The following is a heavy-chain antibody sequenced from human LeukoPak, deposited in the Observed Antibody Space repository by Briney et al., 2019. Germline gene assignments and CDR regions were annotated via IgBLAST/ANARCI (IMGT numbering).Heavy chain of an antibody. Sequence: PGGSLRLSCAASEFTFSPYWMHWVRQAPGKGLVWVSLINTDGSITRYADSVKGRFTISRDNAKNTLYLQMNSLRAEDTAVYYCAREGSGTYYIDYWGQGTLVTVSS. CDR1: EFTFSPYW. V-gene: IGHV3-74*01. CDR3: AREGSGTYYIDY. D-gene: IGHD1-26*01. CDR2: INTDGSIT. J-gene: IGHJ4*02.